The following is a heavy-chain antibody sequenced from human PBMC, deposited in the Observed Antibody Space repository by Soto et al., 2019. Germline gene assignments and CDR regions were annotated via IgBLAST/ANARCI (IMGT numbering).Heavy chain of an antibody. CDR3: ARSYSSGWYDAFDI. Sequence: SETLSLTCTVSGGSISSSSYYWGWIRQPPGKGLEWIGRIYYSGSTNYNPSLKSRVTISVDTSMNQFSLRLTSVTAADTAVYYCARSYSSGWYDAFDIWGQGTMVTVSS. V-gene: IGHV4-39*01. J-gene: IGHJ3*02. CDR1: GGSISSSSYY. CDR2: IYYSGST. D-gene: IGHD6-19*01.